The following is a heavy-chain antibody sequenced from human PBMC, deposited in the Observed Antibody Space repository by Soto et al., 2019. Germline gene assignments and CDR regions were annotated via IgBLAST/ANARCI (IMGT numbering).Heavy chain of an antibody. CDR3: AARDLEY. Sequence: EVQILESGGGLVQPGGSLRLSCAASGFTFSTYGLTWVRQAPGKGLEWVSLINGDGAGTYYADSVKGRFTISRDNSKNTLYLQMNSLRAEDTAVYYCAARDLEYWGQGTLVTVSS. V-gene: IGHV3-23*01. CDR2: INGDGAGT. CDR1: GFTFSTYG. J-gene: IGHJ4*02.